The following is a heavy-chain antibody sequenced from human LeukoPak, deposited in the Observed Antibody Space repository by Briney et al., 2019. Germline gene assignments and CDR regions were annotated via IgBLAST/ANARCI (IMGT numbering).Heavy chain of an antibody. CDR3: ARDWGYCSGSSCYPDAFDI. CDR2: IYYSGGT. V-gene: IGHV4-59*01. Sequence: PSETLSLTCSVSGGSISTNYWSWIRQPPGKGLEWIGYIYYSGGTNYNPSLRSRVTISVDSSKNQFSLKLTFVTAADTAVYYCARDWGYCSGSSCYPDAFDIWGQGTMVSVSS. D-gene: IGHD2-15*01. CDR1: GGSISTNY. J-gene: IGHJ3*02.